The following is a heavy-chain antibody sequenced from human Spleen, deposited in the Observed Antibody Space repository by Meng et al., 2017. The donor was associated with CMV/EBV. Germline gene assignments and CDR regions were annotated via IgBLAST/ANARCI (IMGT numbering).Heavy chain of an antibody. Sequence: GESLKISCTASGFTLGDYAMSWVRQAPGKGLEWVSYISSSGSTIYYADSVKGRFTISRDNAKNSLYLQMNSLRAEDTALYHCLRDYDFWSRGGYWGQGTLVTVSS. CDR2: ISSSGSTI. D-gene: IGHD3-3*01. V-gene: IGHV3-11*01. CDR1: GFTLGDYA. J-gene: IGHJ4*02. CDR3: LRDYDFWSRGGY.